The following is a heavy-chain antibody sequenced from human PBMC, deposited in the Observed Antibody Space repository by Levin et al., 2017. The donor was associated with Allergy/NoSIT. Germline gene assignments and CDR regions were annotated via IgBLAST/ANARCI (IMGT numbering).Heavy chain of an antibody. CDR1: GFTFSSYW. J-gene: IGHJ4*02. Sequence: QTGGSLRLSCATSGFTFSSYWMSWVRQAPGKGLEWVANLNQDGGEKYYVDSVKGRFTISRDNAKNSLYLQMNSLRAEDTAVYYCVPPGSYSIWGQGTLVTVSS. D-gene: IGHD1-26*01. CDR2: LNQDGGEK. V-gene: IGHV3-7*01. CDR3: VPPGSYSI.